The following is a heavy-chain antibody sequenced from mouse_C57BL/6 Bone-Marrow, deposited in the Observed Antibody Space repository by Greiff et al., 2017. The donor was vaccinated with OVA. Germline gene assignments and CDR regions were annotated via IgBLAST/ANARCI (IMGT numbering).Heavy chain of an antibody. CDR3: ARDYGSYGFSY. J-gene: IGHJ3*01. V-gene: IGHV1-7*01. CDR1: GYTFTTYW. Sequence: QVQLKESGAELAKPGASVRLSCKASGYTFTTYWMHWVKQRPGQGLDWIGYINPVSGYTKYNQKFKDKATLTADKSSSTAYMQLSSLTYEDSAVYFCARDYGSYGFSYWGQGTLVTVSA. D-gene: IGHD1-1*01. CDR2: INPVSGYT.